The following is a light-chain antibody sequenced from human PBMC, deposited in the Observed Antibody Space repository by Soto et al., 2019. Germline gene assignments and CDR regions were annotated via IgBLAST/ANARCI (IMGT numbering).Light chain of an antibody. J-gene: IGKJ1*01. CDR2: KAS. V-gene: IGKV1-5*03. Sequence: DIQMTQSPSTLSASVGDRVTITCRASQSISIWLAWYQQKPGKAPKLLIYKASSLESGVPSRFSGSGSGTEFTLTISSLQPDDYATYYCQQYNAYPWTFGQGPKVDIK. CDR1: QSISIW. CDR3: QQYNAYPWT.